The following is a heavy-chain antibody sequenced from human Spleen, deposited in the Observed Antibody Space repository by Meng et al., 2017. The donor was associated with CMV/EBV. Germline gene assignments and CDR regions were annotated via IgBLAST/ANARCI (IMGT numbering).Heavy chain of an antibody. V-gene: IGHV3-21*01. CDR3: ARSWDGMDV. D-gene: IGHD6-13*01. CDR2: ISTTSTYI. CDR1: GFTFSAYA. J-gene: IGHJ6*02. Sequence: GGSLRLSCAASGFTFSAYAMNWVRQAPGKGLEWVASISTTSTYIYYADSVKGRFTISRYNAKNSVYLQMNSLSVEDTGVYYCARSWDGMDVWGQGTAVTVSS.